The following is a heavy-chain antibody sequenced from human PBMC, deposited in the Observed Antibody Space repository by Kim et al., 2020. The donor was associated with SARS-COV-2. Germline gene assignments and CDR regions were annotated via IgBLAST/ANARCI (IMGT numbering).Heavy chain of an antibody. D-gene: IGHD1-26*01. CDR2: ISYDGSNK. Sequence: GGSLRLSCAASGFTFSSYAMHWVRQAPGKGLEWVAVISYDGSNKYYADSVKGRFTIARDNSKNTLYLQMNSLRIEDTAVYYCARALMGATVDYWGQGTLV. CDR1: GFTFSSYA. CDR3: ARALMGATVDY. V-gene: IGHV3-30-3*01. J-gene: IGHJ4*02.